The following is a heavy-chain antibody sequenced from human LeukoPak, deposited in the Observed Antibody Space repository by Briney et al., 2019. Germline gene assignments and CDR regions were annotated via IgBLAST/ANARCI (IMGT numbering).Heavy chain of an antibody. J-gene: IGHJ4*02. CDR1: GFTLSSYA. D-gene: IGHD2-15*01. CDR3: AKAPVTTCSGAYCYPFDY. CDR2: ISVSGNT. V-gene: IGHV3-23*01. Sequence: GSLRLSCAASGFTLSSYAMSWVRQGPGKGLEWVSAISVSGNTYHADSVKGRFTISGDSYKNTLYLQMNSLRAEDAAVYYCAKAPVTTCSGAYCYPFDYWGQGTLVTVSS.